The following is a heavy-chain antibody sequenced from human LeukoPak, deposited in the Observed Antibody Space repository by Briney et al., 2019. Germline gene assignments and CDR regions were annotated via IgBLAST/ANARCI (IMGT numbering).Heavy chain of an antibody. J-gene: IGHJ4*02. CDR1: GFTFSDYI. D-gene: IGHD5-12*01. Sequence: GGSLRLSCAASGFTFSDYIMNWVRQAPGKGLEWLSYITRSSSPIYYADSVKGRFTVSRDNAKNSLYLQMNSLRAEDTAVYYCARDNAGYDYWGQGTLVTVSS. CDR2: ITRSSSPI. V-gene: IGHV3-48*01. CDR3: ARDNAGYDY.